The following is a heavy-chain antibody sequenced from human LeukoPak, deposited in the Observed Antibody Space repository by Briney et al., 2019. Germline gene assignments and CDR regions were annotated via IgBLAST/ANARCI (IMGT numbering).Heavy chain of an antibody. CDR1: GYTFTSYG. J-gene: IGHJ3*02. V-gene: IGHV1-18*01. Sequence: ASVKVSCKASGYTFTSYGISWVRQAPGQGLEWMGWISPYNGNTNYAQKLQGRVTMTTDTSTTTAYMELRSLRSDDTAVYYCARRVAVARRDAFDIWGQGTMVTVSS. D-gene: IGHD6-19*01. CDR2: ISPYNGNT. CDR3: ARRVAVARRDAFDI.